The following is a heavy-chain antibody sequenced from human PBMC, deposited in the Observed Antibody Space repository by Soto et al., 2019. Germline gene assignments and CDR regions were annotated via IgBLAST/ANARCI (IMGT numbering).Heavy chain of an antibody. Sequence: PGGSLRLSCAASGFTFSSYSMNWVRQAPGKGLEWVSSISSSSSYIYYADSVKGRFTISRDNAKNSLYLQMNSLRAEDTAVYYCARDRSGYRAIYNYYYGMDVWGQGTTVTVSS. CDR1: GFTFSSYS. V-gene: IGHV3-21*01. J-gene: IGHJ6*02. D-gene: IGHD3-3*01. CDR3: ARDRSGYRAIYNYYYGMDV. CDR2: ISSSSSYI.